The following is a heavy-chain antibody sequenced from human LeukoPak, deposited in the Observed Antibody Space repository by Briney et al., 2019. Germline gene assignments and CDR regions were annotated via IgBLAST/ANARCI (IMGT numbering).Heavy chain of an antibody. CDR1: GYTFTGYY. V-gene: IGHV1-2*02. CDR3: ARSYEYSRTYYFDY. Sequence: ASVKVSCKASGYTFTGYYMHWVRQAPGQGLEWMGWINPNSGGTNYAQKLQGRVTMTRDTSISTAYMELSRLRSDDTAVYYCARSYEYSRTYYFDYWGQGTLVTVSP. D-gene: IGHD6-6*01. J-gene: IGHJ4*02. CDR2: INPNSGGT.